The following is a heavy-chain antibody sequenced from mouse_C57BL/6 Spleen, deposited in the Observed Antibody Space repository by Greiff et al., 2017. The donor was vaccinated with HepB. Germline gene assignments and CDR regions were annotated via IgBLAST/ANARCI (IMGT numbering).Heavy chain of an antibody. CDR2: ISGGGGNT. V-gene: IGHV5-9*01. CDR3: ARVPGGGAYYAMDY. D-gene: IGHD1-1*02. CDR1: GFTFSSYT. Sequence: EVMLVESGGGLVKPGGSLKLSCAASGFTFSSYTMSWVRQTPVKRLEWVATISGGGGNTYYPDSVKGRFTISRDNAKNTLYLQMSSLRSEDTALYYCARVPGGGAYYAMDYWGQGTSVTVSS. J-gene: IGHJ4*01.